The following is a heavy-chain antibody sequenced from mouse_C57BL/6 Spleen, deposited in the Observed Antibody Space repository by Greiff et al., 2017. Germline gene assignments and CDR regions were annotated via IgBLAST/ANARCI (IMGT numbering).Heavy chain of an antibody. CDR2: ISDGGSYT. D-gene: IGHD1-1*01. CDR1: GFTFSSYA. V-gene: IGHV5-4*01. Sequence: DVMLVESGGGLVKPGGSLKLSCAASGFTFSSYAMSWVRQTPEKRLEWVATISDGGSYTYYPDNVKGRFTISRDNAKNNLYLQMSHLKSEDTAMYYCARDYYGSIDCWGQGTTLTVSS. J-gene: IGHJ2*01. CDR3: ARDYYGSIDC.